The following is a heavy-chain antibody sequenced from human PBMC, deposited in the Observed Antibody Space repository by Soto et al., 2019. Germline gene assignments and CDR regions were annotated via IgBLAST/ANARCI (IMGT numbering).Heavy chain of an antibody. Sequence: SETLSLTCTVSGGSISSYYWSWIRQPPGKGLEWIGYIYYSGSTNYNPSLKSRVTISVNTSKNQFSLKLTSVTAADAAVYYCARVSSGWWYFDDWGQGTLVTVSS. J-gene: IGHJ4*02. D-gene: IGHD6-19*01. CDR1: GGSISSYY. CDR3: ARVSSGWWYFDD. CDR2: IYYSGST. V-gene: IGHV4-59*01.